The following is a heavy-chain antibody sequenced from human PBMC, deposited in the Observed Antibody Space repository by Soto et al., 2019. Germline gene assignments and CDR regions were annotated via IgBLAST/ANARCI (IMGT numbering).Heavy chain of an antibody. CDR2: ILKDGSDQ. Sequence: QVQLAESGGGVVQPGRSLRLSCAATGFTFSNYGMHLVRQAPGKGLEWVAVILKDGSDQKYADSMKGRFTISRDNSENTVYLCMNSVRAADTAVHSCDRDDVYTDHTFDYWGQGTFVLVSS. J-gene: IGHJ4*02. CDR3: DRDDVYTDHTFDY. CDR1: GFTFSNYG. V-gene: IGHV3-33*01. D-gene: IGHD4-4*01.